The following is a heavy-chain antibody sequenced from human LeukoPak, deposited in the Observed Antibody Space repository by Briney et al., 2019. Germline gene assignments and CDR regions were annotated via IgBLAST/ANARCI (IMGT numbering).Heavy chain of an antibody. V-gene: IGHV1-18*01. Sequence: ASVKVSCKASGYTFTSYGISWVRQAPGQGLEWMGWISAYNGNTNYAQKLQGRVTMTTDTSTSTAYMELRSLRSDDTAVYYCARVRYDFWSGYYEGGFDPWGQGTLVTVSS. D-gene: IGHD3-3*01. J-gene: IGHJ5*02. CDR2: ISAYNGNT. CDR1: GYTFTSYG. CDR3: ARVRYDFWSGYYEGGFDP.